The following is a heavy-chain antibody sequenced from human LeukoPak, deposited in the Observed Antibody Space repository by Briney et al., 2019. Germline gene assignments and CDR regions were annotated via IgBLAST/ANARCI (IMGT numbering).Heavy chain of an antibody. J-gene: IGHJ6*03. D-gene: IGHD5-18*01. CDR1: GFTVSSNY. Sequence: GGSLRLFCAASGFTVSSNYMSGVRQAPGKGLEWLSGIYSGGDTYYADSVKGIFTIYRDNSKNTLYLQMNSLRAEATAVSYCAKHSYGYLGYLDVWGKGTTVPISS. CDR3: AKHSYGYLGYLDV. CDR2: IYSGGDT. V-gene: IGHV3-66*04.